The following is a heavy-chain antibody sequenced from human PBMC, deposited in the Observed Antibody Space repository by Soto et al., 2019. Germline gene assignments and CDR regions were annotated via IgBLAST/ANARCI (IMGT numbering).Heavy chain of an antibody. Sequence: ASAQVSSRASSCTFTSYGSSCLRQAPRQGLEGMGWISAYNGNTNVAQKLQGRVTMTTDTSTSAAYMELRSLRSDDTAVYYCARDPQSILAVAGTSRLYYYYYGMDVWGQGTTVTVSS. J-gene: IGHJ6*02. V-gene: IGHV1-18*01. CDR3: ARDPQSILAVAGTSRLYYYYYGMDV. CDR2: ISAYNGNT. D-gene: IGHD6-19*01. CDR1: SCTFTSYG.